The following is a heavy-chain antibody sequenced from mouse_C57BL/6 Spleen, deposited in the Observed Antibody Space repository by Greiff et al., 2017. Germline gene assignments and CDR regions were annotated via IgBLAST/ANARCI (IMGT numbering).Heavy chain of an antibody. V-gene: IGHV1-15*01. Sequence: QVQLKQSGAELVRPGASVTLSCKASGYTFTDYEMHWVKQTPVHGLEWIGAIDPETGGTAYNQKFKGKAILTADKSSSTAYMELRSLTSEDSAVYYCTIYYGSRYYYAMDYWGQGTSVTVSS. CDR3: TIYYGSRYYYAMDY. CDR2: IDPETGGT. D-gene: IGHD1-1*01. CDR1: GYTFTDYE. J-gene: IGHJ4*01.